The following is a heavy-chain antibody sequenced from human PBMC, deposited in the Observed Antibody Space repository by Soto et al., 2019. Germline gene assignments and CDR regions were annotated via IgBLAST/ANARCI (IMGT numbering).Heavy chain of an antibody. Sequence: EVQLVQSGGGLVQPGESLRLSCAASGFTFSSYWMTWVRQSPEKGLEWVANIKHDGSETYYVDSVKGRFSISRDNAKSSLHLQMNSLRAEGTATYYCARLPCIPARCFSFEWWGQGALVTVSS. CDR2: IKHDGSET. J-gene: IGHJ4*02. D-gene: IGHD2-21*01. CDR3: ARLPCIPARCFSFEW. V-gene: IGHV3-7*03. CDR1: GFTFSSYW.